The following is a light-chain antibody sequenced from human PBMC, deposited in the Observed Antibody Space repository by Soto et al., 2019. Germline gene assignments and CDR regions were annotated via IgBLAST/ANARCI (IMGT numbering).Light chain of an antibody. V-gene: IGKV3D-7*01. CDR1: QSVRSNF. J-gene: IGKJ4*01. Sequence: EIVLTQSPATLSLSPGQRATLSCRASQSVRSNFLSWYQQKPGQAPRLLIYAASARATGFPARFSGSGSGTDFTLTISSLQPEDVAVYYCQQDYNLPLTFGGGTKVDIK. CDR2: AAS. CDR3: QQDYNLPLT.